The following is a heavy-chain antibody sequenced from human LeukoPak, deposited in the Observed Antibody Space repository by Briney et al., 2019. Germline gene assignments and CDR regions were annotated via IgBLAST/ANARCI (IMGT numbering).Heavy chain of an antibody. Sequence: SETLSLTCTVSGYSISSGYYWGWIRQPPGKGLEWIGYIYYSGSTNYNPSLKSRVTISVDTSKNQFSLKLSSVTAADTAVYYCARDVGLLLWFGEHRGFPDVWGKGTTVTVSS. J-gene: IGHJ6*04. D-gene: IGHD3-10*01. V-gene: IGHV4-61*01. CDR1: GYSISSGYY. CDR2: IYYSGST. CDR3: ARDVGLLLWFGEHRGFPDV.